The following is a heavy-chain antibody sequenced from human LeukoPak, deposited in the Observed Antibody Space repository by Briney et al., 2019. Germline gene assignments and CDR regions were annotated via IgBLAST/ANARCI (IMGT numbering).Heavy chain of an antibody. Sequence: SETLSLTCTVSGGSISSYYWSWIRQPAGKGLEWIGRIYYSGSTNYNPSLKSRVTISVDTSKNQFSLKLSSVTAADTAVYYCARPYSNSVYYFDSWGQGTLVTVSS. D-gene: IGHD6-6*01. CDR1: GGSISSYY. V-gene: IGHV4-59*05. CDR3: ARPYSNSVYYFDS. J-gene: IGHJ4*02. CDR2: IYYSGST.